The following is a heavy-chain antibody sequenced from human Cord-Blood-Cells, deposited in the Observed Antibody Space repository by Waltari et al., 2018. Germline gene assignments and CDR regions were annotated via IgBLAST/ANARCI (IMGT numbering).Heavy chain of an antibody. CDR3: ARGLGFGELFFDY. D-gene: IGHD3-10*01. CDR2: INHSGST. CDR1: GGSFSVYY. J-gene: IGHJ4*02. Sequence: QVQLQQWGAGLLKPSETLSLTCAVYGGSFSVYYWSWIRQPPGKGLEWIGEINHSGSTNYNPSLKSRVTISVDTSKNQFSLKLSSVTAADTAVYYCARGLGFGELFFDYWGQGTLVTVSS. V-gene: IGHV4-34*01.